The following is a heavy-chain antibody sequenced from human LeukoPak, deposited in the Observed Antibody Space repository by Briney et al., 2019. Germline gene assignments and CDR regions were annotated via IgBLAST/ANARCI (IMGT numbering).Heavy chain of an antibody. V-gene: IGHV4-61*01. CDR2: IVYSGST. Sequence: SETLSLTRTVSGYSISSGYYWGWIRQPPGKGLEWIGYIVYSGSTNYNPSLNSRVTISLDTSKNQFSLKLSSVTAADTAMYYCARTLTSGTGYFDYWGQGTLVTVSS. CDR3: ARTLTSGTGYFDY. J-gene: IGHJ4*02. D-gene: IGHD1-1*01. CDR1: GYSISSGYY.